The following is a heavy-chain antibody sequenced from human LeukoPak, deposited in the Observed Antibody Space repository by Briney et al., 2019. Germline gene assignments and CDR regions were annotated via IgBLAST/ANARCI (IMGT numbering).Heavy chain of an antibody. D-gene: IGHD6-19*01. V-gene: IGHV1-18*01. Sequence: ASVKVSCKASGYTFTSYGISWVQQAPGQGLEWMGWINGYNGNTNYAQKLQGRVSMTTDTSTNTAYMELRSLRSDDTAEYYCAREGAGSGWPDYWGQGTLVTVSS. J-gene: IGHJ4*02. CDR3: AREGAGSGWPDY. CDR1: GYTFTSYG. CDR2: INGYNGNT.